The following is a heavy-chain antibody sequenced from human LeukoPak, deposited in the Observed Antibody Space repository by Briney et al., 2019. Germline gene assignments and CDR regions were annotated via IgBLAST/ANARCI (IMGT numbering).Heavy chain of an antibody. CDR1: GGSISSYY. V-gene: IGHV4-59*01. CDR2: IYYSGST. D-gene: IGHD2-15*01. CDR3: ARGLIGYCSGGSCYRGYFDY. J-gene: IGHJ4*02. Sequence: LETPSLTCTVSGGSISSYYWSWIRQPPGKGLEWIGYIYYSGSTNYNPSLKSRVTISVDTSKNQFSLKLSSVTAADTAVYYCARGLIGYCSGGSCYRGYFDYWGQGTLVTVSS.